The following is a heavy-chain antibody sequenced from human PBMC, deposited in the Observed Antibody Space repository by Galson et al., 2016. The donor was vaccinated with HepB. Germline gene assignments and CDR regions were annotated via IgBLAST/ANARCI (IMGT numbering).Heavy chain of an antibody. J-gene: IGHJ3*02. CDR1: GYSFITYY. D-gene: IGHD4-23*01. CDR2: LNPSGGST. V-gene: IGHV1-46*01. Sequence: SVKVSCKASGYSFITYYIHWARQAPGQGLEWMGLLNPSGGSTKTTQRFQGRLTMTRDTSTGTVYMELTSLRSDDTAVYYCARDPPVSNSIFDMWGQGTMVTVSS. CDR3: ARDPPVSNSIFDM.